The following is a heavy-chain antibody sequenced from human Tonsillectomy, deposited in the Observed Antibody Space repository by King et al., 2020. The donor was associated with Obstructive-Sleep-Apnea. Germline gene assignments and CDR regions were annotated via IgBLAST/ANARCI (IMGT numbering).Heavy chain of an antibody. CDR2: IDPRDSYT. V-gene: IGHV5-10-1*01. D-gene: IGHD2/OR15-2a*01. Sequence: QLVQSGAEVKKPGESLRLSCKGSGYSFTSYWISWVRQMPGKGLEWMGRIDPRDSYTNYSPSFQGHVTISVDNSISTAYLQWSSLKASDTAMFYCAAGLSTGGYYYYYGMDVWGQGTTVTVSS. J-gene: IGHJ6*02. CDR3: AAGLSTGGYYYYYGMDV. CDR1: GYSFTSYW.